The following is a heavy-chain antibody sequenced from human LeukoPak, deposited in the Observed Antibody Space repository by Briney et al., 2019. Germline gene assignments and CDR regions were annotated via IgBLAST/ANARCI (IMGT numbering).Heavy chain of an antibody. V-gene: IGHV3-48*01. CDR3: VRQFAS. CDR1: GFTFGDHI. CDR2: VSGSGSAV. J-gene: IGHJ4*02. Sequence: GGSLRLSCAASGFTFGDHIMNWVRQLPGKRLEWVAYVSGSGSAVYYADSVKGRFTVSRDNGKSSLYLQMNSLRVEDTALYYCVRQFASWGQGTLVTVSS.